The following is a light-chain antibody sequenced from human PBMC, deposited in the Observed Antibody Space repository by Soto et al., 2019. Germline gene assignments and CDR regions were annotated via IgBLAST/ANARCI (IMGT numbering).Light chain of an antibody. CDR2: SND. Sequence: QSVLTQPPSTSGTPGQRVTISCSGSSSNIGSYTVNWYQQLPGTAPKLLIYSNDQRPSGVPDRFSGSKSGTSASLAISGLQSEDEADYYCAAWDDSLNGAVFGGGTKVTVL. V-gene: IGLV1-44*01. CDR1: SSNIGSYT. J-gene: IGLJ2*01. CDR3: AAWDDSLNGAV.